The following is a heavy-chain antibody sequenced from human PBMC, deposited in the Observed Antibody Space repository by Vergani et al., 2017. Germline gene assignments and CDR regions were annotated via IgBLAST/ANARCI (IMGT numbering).Heavy chain of an antibody. V-gene: IGHV3-43*01. J-gene: IGHJ4*02. CDR2: ISWDGGST. Sequence: EVQLLESGGGLVQPGGSLRLSCAASGFTFDDYTMHWVRQAPGKGLEWVSLISWDGGSTYYADSVKGRLTISRDNSKNSLYLQMNSLRTEDTALYYCAVLGEQALYDYWGQGTLVTVSS. D-gene: IGHD3-16*01. CDR3: AVLGEQALYDY. CDR1: GFTFDDYT.